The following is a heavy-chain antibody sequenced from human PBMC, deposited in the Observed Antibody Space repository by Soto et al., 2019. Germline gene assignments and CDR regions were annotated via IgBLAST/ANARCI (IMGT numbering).Heavy chain of an antibody. CDR2: ISSSSSTI. D-gene: IGHD3-22*01. Sequence: VRLSCAASGFTFSSYSMNWVRQAPGKGLEWVSYISSSSSTIYYADSVKGRFTISRDNAKNSLYLQMNSLRDEDTAVYYCARPIYYYDSSGPDAFDIWGQGTMLTVSS. CDR1: GFTFSSYS. J-gene: IGHJ3*02. CDR3: ARPIYYYDSSGPDAFDI. V-gene: IGHV3-48*02.